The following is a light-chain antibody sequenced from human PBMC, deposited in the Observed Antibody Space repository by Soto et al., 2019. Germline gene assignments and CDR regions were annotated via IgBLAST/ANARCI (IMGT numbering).Light chain of an antibody. CDR1: SSDVGAYNY. CDR2: DVT. CDR3: SSYTPIKTVI. Sequence: QSALAQPASVSGSPGQSITISCTGTSSDVGAYNYVSWYHQHHPGKAPELIIYDVTDRPSGVSTRFSGSKSGNTASLTISGLQAEDEGDYYCSSYTPIKTVIFGGETKLTVL. J-gene: IGLJ2*01. V-gene: IGLV2-14*01.